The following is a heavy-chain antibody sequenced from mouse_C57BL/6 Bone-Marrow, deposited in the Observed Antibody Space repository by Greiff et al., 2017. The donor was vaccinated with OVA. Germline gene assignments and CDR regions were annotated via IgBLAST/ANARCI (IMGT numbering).Heavy chain of an antibody. J-gene: IGHJ3*01. CDR3: ARNLRAY. V-gene: IGHV1-59*01. Sequence: QVQLQQPGAELVRPGTSVKLSCKASGYTFTSYWMHWVKQRPGQGLEWIGVIDPSDSYTNYNQKFKGKATLTVDTSSSTAYMQLSSLTSEDSAVYYCARNLRAYWGQGTLVTVSA. CDR2: IDPSDSYT. CDR1: GYTFTSYW.